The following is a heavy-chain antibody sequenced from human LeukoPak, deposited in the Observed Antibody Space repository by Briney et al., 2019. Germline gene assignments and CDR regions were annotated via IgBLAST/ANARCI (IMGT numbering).Heavy chain of an antibody. J-gene: IGHJ3*02. CDR2: IKQDGSEK. CDR3: ARVGANDAFDI. V-gene: IGHV3-7*01. Sequence: GGALRLSCAASGFTFSSYWMSWVRQAPGKGLEGVANIKQDGSEKYYVDSVKGRFTISRGNAKNSLYLQMNSLRAEDTAVYYCARVGANDAFDIWGQGTMVTVSS. CDR1: GFTFSSYW. D-gene: IGHD1-26*01.